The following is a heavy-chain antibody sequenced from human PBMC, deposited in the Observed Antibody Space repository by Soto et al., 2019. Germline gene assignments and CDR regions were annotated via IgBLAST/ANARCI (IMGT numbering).Heavy chain of an antibody. V-gene: IGHV4-31*03. CDR3: ARATGNYYYYYGMDV. J-gene: IGHJ6*02. CDR1: GGSISSGGYY. CDR2: IYYSGST. Sequence: PSETLSLTCTVSGGSISSGGYYWSWIRQHPGKGLEWIGYIYYSGSTYYNPSLKSRVTISVDTSKNQFSLKLSSVTAADTAVYYCARATGNYYYYYGMDVWGQGTTVTVPS. D-gene: IGHD4-17*01.